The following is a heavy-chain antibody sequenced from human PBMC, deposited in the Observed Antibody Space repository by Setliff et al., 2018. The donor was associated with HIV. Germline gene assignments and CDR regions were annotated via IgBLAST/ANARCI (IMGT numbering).Heavy chain of an antibody. CDR1: DGSISSTNHY. V-gene: IGHV4-39*02. Sequence: ASETLSLTCTVSDGSISSTNHYWGWIRQSPGKRLECIGTVHYSGSTYYNPSLKSRLTISVDTSTNHFSLKLSSVAAADTAVYYCARLVGYYRSDNANYYYMDVWGKGTTVTVSS. CDR2: VHYSGST. CDR3: ARLVGYYRSDNANYYYMDV. J-gene: IGHJ6*03. D-gene: IGHD3-16*02.